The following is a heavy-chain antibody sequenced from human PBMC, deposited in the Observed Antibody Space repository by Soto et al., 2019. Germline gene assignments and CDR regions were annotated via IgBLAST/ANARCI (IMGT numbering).Heavy chain of an antibody. CDR1: GFTFSSYS. J-gene: IGHJ4*02. Sequence: EVQLVESGGGLVKPGGSLRLSCAASGFTFSSYSMNWVRQAPGKGLEWVSSISSSSSYIYYADSVKGRFTISRDNAKNSLYLQMNSLRAEDTAVYYCARVDLDSSSWYRGGDFDYWGQGTLVTVSS. D-gene: IGHD6-13*01. CDR2: ISSSSSYI. CDR3: ARVDLDSSSWYRGGDFDY. V-gene: IGHV3-21*01.